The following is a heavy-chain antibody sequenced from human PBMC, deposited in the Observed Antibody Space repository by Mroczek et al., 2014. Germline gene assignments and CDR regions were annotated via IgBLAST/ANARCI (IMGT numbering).Heavy chain of an antibody. V-gene: IGHV5-51*03. CDR1: GYSFTSYW. D-gene: IGHD6-13*01. CDR3: ASSRGSAAGTDAFDI. CDR2: IYPGDSDT. J-gene: IGHJ3*02. Sequence: VQLVQSEREVKKPGESLKISCKGSGYSFTSYWIGWVRQMPGKGLEWMGIIYPGDSDTRYSPSFQGQVTISADKSISTAYLQWSSLKASDTAMYYCASSRGSAAGTDAFDIWGQGTMVTVSS.